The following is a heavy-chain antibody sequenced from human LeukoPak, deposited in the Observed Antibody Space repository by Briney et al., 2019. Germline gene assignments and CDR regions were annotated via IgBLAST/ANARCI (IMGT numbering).Heavy chain of an antibody. CDR1: GGSISSYY. D-gene: IGHD2-15*01. V-gene: IGHV4-59*01. CDR3: ARGEGFYCSGGSCYPSIFFNY. J-gene: IGHJ4*02. Sequence: PSETLSLTCTVSGGSISSYYWSWIRQPPGKGLEWIGYIYYSGSTNYNPSLKSRVTISVDTSKNQFSLKLSSVTAADTAVYYCARGEGFYCSGGSCYPSIFFNYWGQGTLVTVSS. CDR2: IYYSGST.